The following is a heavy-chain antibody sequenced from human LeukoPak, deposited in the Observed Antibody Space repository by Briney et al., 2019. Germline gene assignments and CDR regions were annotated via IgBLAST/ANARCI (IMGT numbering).Heavy chain of an antibody. CDR3: ARQVDILTGYDAFDI. CDR1: GYSFTSYW. Sequence: PGESLKISCKGSGYSFTSYWIGWVRQMPGKGLEWIGIIYPGDSDTRYSPSFQGQVTISADKSISTAYLQWSSLKASDTAMYYCARQVDILTGYDAFDIWGQGTMVTVSS. CDR2: IYPGDSDT. D-gene: IGHD3-9*01. J-gene: IGHJ3*02. V-gene: IGHV5-51*01.